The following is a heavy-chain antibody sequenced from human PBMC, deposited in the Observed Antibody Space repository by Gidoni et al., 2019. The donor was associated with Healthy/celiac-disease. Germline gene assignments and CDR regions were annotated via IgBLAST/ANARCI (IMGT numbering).Heavy chain of an antibody. CDR2: INPSGSST. Sequence: QVQLVQSGAEVKKPGASVKVSCKASGYTFTSYYMHWVRQAPGQGLEWMGIINPSGSSTSYAQKFQGRVTMTRDTATSTVYMELSSLRSEDTAVYYCARDRLRFLGDYYYYGMDVWGQGTTVTVSS. D-gene: IGHD3-3*01. V-gene: IGHV1-46*01. J-gene: IGHJ6*02. CDR1: GYTFTSYY. CDR3: ARDRLRFLGDYYYYGMDV.